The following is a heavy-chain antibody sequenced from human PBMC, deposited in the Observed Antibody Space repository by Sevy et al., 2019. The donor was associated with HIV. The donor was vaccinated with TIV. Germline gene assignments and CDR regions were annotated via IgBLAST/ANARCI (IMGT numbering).Heavy chain of an antibody. V-gene: IGHV4-4*07. CDR1: GASISNYY. D-gene: IGHD3-10*01. CDR3: ARDVAIRGVFPTFYYHHYMDV. Sequence: SETLSLTCTVSGASISNYYWSWIRQPAGKGLEWIGRIDTRGDTRYNPSLKGRVTLSLDTSQNHFSLKLTSVIAADTAVYYCARDVAIRGVFPTFYYHHYMDVWGKGTTVTVSS. J-gene: IGHJ6*03. CDR2: IDTRGDT.